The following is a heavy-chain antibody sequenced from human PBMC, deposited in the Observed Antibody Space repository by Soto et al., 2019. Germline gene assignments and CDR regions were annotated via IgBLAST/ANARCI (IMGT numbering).Heavy chain of an antibody. V-gene: IGHV3-48*01. J-gene: IGHJ4*02. CDR1: AFTFSGYS. CDR3: ARGIGRPYFDS. Sequence: EVQLVESGGGLVQPGGSLRLSCAASAFTFSGYSMNWVRQAPGKGLEWLSYISSSGGTTYYADSVKGRFTISRDDARKALFLQMSSLRVEDTALYYCARGIGRPYFDSWGQGALVTVFS. D-gene: IGHD1-1*01. CDR2: ISSSGGTT.